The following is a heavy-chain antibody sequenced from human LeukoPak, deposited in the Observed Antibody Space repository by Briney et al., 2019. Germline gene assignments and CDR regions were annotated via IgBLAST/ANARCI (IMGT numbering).Heavy chain of an antibody. CDR3: ARGGSGWYGRVGDY. D-gene: IGHD6-19*01. J-gene: IGHJ4*02. CDR2: INHSGST. CDR1: GGSFSGYY. Sequence: PSETLSLTCAVYGGSFSGYYWSWIRQPPGKGLEWIGEINHSGSTNYNPSLKSRVTISVDTSKNQFSLKLSSVTASDTAVYYCARGGSGWYGRVGDYWGQGTLVTVSS. V-gene: IGHV4-34*01.